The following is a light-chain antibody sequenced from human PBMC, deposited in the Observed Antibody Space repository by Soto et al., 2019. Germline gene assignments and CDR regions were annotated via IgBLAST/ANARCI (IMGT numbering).Light chain of an antibody. CDR3: QQSYSTPPWT. CDR2: AAS. Sequence: DIQMTQSPFSLSASVGDRVTIPCRSSQSISSYLNWYQQKPGKAPKLLIYAASSLQSGVPSRFSGSGSGTDFTLTISSLQPEDFATYYCQQSYSTPPWTFGQGTKVDIK. V-gene: IGKV1-39*01. J-gene: IGKJ1*01. CDR1: QSISSY.